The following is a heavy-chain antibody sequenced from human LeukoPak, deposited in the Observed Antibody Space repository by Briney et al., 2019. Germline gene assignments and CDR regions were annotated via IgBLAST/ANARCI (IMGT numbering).Heavy chain of an antibody. CDR3: ARTITGTTLRFDY. V-gene: IGHV4-34*01. Sequence: SETLSLTCAVYGGSFSGYYWSWIRQPPGKGLEWIGEINHSGSTNYNPSLKSRVTISVDTSKNQFSLKLSSVTAADTAVYYCARTITGTTLRFDYWGQGTLVTVSS. D-gene: IGHD1-20*01. CDR1: GGSFSGYY. J-gene: IGHJ4*02. CDR2: INHSGST.